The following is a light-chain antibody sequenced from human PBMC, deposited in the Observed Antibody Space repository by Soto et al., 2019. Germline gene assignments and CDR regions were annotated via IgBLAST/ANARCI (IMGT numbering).Light chain of an antibody. CDR2: RAS. CDR1: QNIYYN. V-gene: IGKV3-15*01. CDR3: LQYHTLWA. J-gene: IGKJ1*01. Sequence: IVMTQSPATLSVSPGESATLSCRASQNIYYNVAWYKHRPGQAPRLLIYRASTRATGVPARLSGSGSGTDFPLTISSMKSEDSTVYSCLQYHTLWAFGQGTKVDIK.